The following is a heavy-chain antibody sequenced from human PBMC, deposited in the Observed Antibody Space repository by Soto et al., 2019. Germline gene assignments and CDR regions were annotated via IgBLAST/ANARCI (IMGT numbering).Heavy chain of an antibody. CDR2: IKQDGSEK. J-gene: IGHJ4*02. V-gene: IGHV3-7*01. CDR3: ARQITMVRGVILDY. Sequence: GGSLRLSCAASGFTFSSYWMSWVRQAPGKGLEWVANIKQDGSEKYYVDSVKGRFTISRDNAKNSLYLKMNSLRAEDTAVYYCARQITMVRGVILDYWGQGTLVTVSS. D-gene: IGHD3-10*01. CDR1: GFTFSSYW.